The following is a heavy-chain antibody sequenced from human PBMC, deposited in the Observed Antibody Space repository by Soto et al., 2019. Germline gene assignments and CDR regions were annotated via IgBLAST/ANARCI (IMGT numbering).Heavy chain of an antibody. Sequence: VASVKVSCKASGYTFTSYAMHWVRQAPGQRLEWMGWINAGNGNTKYSQKFQGRVTITRDTXASTAYMELSSLRSEETAVYYCAREGGSYRLLFYWGEGTLVTVSS. J-gene: IGHJ4*02. D-gene: IGHD1-26*01. CDR3: AREGGSYRLLFY. V-gene: IGHV1-3*01. CDR1: GYTFTSYA. CDR2: INAGNGNT.